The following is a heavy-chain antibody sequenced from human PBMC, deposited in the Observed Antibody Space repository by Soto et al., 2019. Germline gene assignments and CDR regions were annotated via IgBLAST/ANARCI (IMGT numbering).Heavy chain of an antibody. Sequence: QVHLVQSGAEVKKPGASVKVSCKASGYTFSNYGINWVRQAPGQGLEWMGWISGYNGYTSYAQKVQGRVTMTTDTSTPTAYMELRSLRSDDKAVYYCGTSGGCSRGGCYSRVHQYYFMDVWGKWTTVTVSS. CDR2: ISGYNGYT. J-gene: IGHJ6*03. D-gene: IGHD2-15*01. CDR3: GTSGGCSRGGCYSRVHQYYFMDV. V-gene: IGHV1-18*01. CDR1: GYTFSNYG.